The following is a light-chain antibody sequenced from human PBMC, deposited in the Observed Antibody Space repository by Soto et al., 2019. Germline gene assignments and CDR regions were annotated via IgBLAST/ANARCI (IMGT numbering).Light chain of an antibody. Sequence: QSALTQTASVSGSPGQSITISCTGTNSDVGSYNLVSWYRQHPGRAPKLLIYEVNKRPSGVSNRFSGSKSGNTASLTISGLQTEDEADYYCCSYEGGSTSLLFGGGTKLTV. CDR2: EVN. CDR3: CSYEGGSTSLL. CDR1: NSDVGSYNL. J-gene: IGLJ3*02. V-gene: IGLV2-23*02.